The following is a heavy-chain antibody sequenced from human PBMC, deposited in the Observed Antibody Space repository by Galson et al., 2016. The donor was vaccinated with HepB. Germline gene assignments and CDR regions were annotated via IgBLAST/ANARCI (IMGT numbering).Heavy chain of an antibody. V-gene: IGHV4-39*07. CDR3: ASPEYSSGWDGGKRPFDY. J-gene: IGHJ4*02. CDR1: GGSISNNNYY. Sequence: SETLSLTCSVSGGSISNNNYYWGWIRQPPGKGLEWIGNIYDFGATYYNPSLKSRVTTSLDTSKNQFSLNLSSVTAADTAVYYCASPEYSSGWDGGKRPFDYWGQGTLVTVSS. D-gene: IGHD6-19*01. CDR2: IYDFGAT.